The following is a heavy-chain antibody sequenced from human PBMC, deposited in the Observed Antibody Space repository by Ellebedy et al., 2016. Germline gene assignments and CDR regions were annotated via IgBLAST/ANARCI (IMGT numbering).Heavy chain of an antibody. J-gene: IGHJ6*02. CDR3: ARGVWSGYPYYYYGMDV. CDR1: GGTFSSYA. CDR2: IIPIFGTA. D-gene: IGHD3-3*01. V-gene: IGHV1-69*13. Sequence: ASVKVSCKASGGTFSSYAISWVRQAPGQGLEWMGGIIPIFGTANYAQKFQGRVTITADESTSTAYMELSSLRSEDTAVYYCARGVWSGYPYYYYGMDVWGQGTTVTVSS.